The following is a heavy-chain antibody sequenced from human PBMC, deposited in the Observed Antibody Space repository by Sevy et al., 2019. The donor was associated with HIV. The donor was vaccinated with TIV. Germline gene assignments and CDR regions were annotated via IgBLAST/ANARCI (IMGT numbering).Heavy chain of an antibody. J-gene: IGHJ4*02. V-gene: IGHV1-24*01. Sequence: ASVKVSCKVSGYTLTQLSMHWVRQAPGKGLEWMGSFDPEDGETLYAQKFQGRVTMTKDTSTDQAYMELRSLRSEDKAVYYCATTKDYYDSSGSPFDYWGQGTLVTVSS. CDR1: GYTLTQLS. CDR3: ATTKDYYDSSGSPFDY. CDR2: FDPEDGET. D-gene: IGHD3-22*01.